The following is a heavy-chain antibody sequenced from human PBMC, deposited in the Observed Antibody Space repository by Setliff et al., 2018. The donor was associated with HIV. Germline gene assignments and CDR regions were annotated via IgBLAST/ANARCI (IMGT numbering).Heavy chain of an antibody. CDR2: ISDSGRSI. CDR3: ASPVFYGGNSS. J-gene: IGHJ5*02. CDR1: GFTFNTHA. Sequence: PGGSLRLSCAASGFTFNTHAMSWVRQSPGKGLEWVSGISDSGRSIHYTASVKGRFTISRDNSKNALYLQMNSLRDEDTAVYFCASPVFYGGNSSWGRGTLVTVSS. V-gene: IGHV3-23*01. D-gene: IGHD4-17*01.